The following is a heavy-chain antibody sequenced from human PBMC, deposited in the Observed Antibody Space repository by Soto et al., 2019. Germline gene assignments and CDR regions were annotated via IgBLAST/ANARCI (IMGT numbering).Heavy chain of an antibody. CDR3: ARAGGTMCGMDV. Sequence: GGSLRLSCAASGFTLSSYSMNWVRQAPGKGLEWVSSISSSSSYIYYADSVKGRFTISRDNAKDSLYLQMNSLRAEDTAVYYCARAGGTMCGMDVWGQGTTVTVSS. J-gene: IGHJ6*02. CDR2: ISSSSSYI. V-gene: IGHV3-21*01. D-gene: IGHD1-26*01. CDR1: GFTLSSYS.